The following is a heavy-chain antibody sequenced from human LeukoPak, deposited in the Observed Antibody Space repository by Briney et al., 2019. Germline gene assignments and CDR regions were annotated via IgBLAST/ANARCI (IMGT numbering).Heavy chain of an antibody. J-gene: IGHJ3*02. CDR2: IYWDDDK. CDR1: GFSLSTSGMC. D-gene: IGHD3-10*01. CDR3: AHRSNRVYMVRGVRTFDI. V-gene: IGHV2-5*08. Sequence: KGSGPTLVKPTQTVTLTCTFSGFSLSTSGMCVSWIRQPPGKALEWLALIYWDDDKRYSPSLKSRLTITKDTSKNQVVLTMTNMDPVDTATYYCAHRSNRVYMVRGVRTFDIWGQGTMVTVSS.